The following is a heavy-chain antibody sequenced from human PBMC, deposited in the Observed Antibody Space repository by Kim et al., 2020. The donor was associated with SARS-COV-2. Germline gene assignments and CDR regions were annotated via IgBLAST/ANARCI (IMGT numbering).Heavy chain of an antibody. CDR3: ASYIVVVPAVQWKILNY. J-gene: IGHJ4*02. D-gene: IGHD2-2*01. CDR2: ISAYNGNT. V-gene: IGHV1-18*01. Sequence: ASVKVSCKASGYTFTSYGISWVRQAPGQGLEWMGWISAYNGNTNYAQKLQGRVTMTTDTSTSTAYMELRSLRSDDTAVYYCASYIVVVPAVQWKILNYWGQGTLVTVSS. CDR1: GYTFTSYG.